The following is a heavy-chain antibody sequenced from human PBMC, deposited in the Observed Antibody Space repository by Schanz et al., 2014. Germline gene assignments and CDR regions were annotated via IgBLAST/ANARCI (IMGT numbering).Heavy chain of an antibody. CDR2: ISYGTSYI. Sequence: EVHLLESGGGLVQPGGSLRLSCAASGFSFGTYAMGWVRQAPGKGLEWVSSISYGTSYIYYAESVKGRFTMSRDNAKNSVFLQMNSLRAEDTAVYYCVRDSFFAFDYWGQGTLVTVSS. CDR3: VRDSFFAFDY. J-gene: IGHJ4*02. D-gene: IGHD3-3*01. CDR1: GFSFGTYA. V-gene: IGHV3-21*01.